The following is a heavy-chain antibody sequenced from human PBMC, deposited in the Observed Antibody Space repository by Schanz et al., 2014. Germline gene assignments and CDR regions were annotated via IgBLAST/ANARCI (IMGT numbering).Heavy chain of an antibody. J-gene: IGHJ4*02. Sequence: QVQLQESGPGLVKPSGTLSLTCAVSGASISSSNWWSWVRQPPGKGLEGIGEIYHSGNTNYNASLKRRATISVNTSNIQFTGKVRSVTAADTAVYCCGRGLRPFAELSAYWGQGTLVTVSS. V-gene: IGHV4-4*01. CDR1: GASISSSNW. D-gene: IGHD3-10*01. CDR2: IYHSGNT. CDR3: GRGLRPFAELSAY.